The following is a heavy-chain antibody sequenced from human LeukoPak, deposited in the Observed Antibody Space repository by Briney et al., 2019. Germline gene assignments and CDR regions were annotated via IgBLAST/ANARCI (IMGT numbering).Heavy chain of an antibody. D-gene: IGHD1-26*01. CDR2: MNPNGGNT. J-gene: IGHJ6*02. Sequence: ASVKASCKASGHTFTSYDINWVRQATGQGLEWMGWMNPNGGNTGYAQKFQGRVTMTRNTSINTAYMELSSLRSEDTAVYYCARGPIVGGNTGINYYYGMDVWGQGTTVTVSS. CDR1: GHTFTSYD. V-gene: IGHV1-8*01. CDR3: ARGPIVGGNTGINYYYGMDV.